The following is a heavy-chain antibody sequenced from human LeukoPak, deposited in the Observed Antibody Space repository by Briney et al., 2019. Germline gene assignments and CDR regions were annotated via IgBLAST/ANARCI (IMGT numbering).Heavy chain of an antibody. CDR1: GFTFSDYY. J-gene: IGHJ4*02. D-gene: IGHD2-2*01. V-gene: IGHV3-11*04. CDR2: IDSNGDSI. CDR3: ASGTVLPAAVFDY. Sequence: GGSLRLSCAASGFTFSDYYMSWIRQAPGKGLEWVSYIDSNGDSIYYADSVKGRFTISWDNAKKSLYLQMNSLRDEDTAVYYCASGTVLPAAVFDYWGQGALVTVSS.